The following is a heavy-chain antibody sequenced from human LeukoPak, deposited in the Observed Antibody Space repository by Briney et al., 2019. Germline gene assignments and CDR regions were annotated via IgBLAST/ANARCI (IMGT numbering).Heavy chain of an antibody. CDR1: GYTFTGYY. CDR3: ARGPYYDYVWGSFIDY. D-gene: IGHD3-16*01. CDR2: INPNSGGT. J-gene: IGHJ4*02. V-gene: IGHV1-2*02. Sequence: ASVKVSCKASGYTFTGYYMHWVRQSPGQGLEWMGWINPNSGGTNYAQKFQGRVTMTRDTSISTAYMELSRLRSDDTAVYYCARGPYYDYVWGSFIDYWGQGTLVTVSS.